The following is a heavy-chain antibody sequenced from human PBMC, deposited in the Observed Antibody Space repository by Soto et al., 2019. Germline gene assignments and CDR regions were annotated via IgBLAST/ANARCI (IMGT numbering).Heavy chain of an antibody. J-gene: IGHJ6*02. CDR3: ATVGRLGATGASTYGMDV. Sequence: EVQLIQSGTEVKKPGATVKISCKVSGYTFTDYYIHWVQQAPGKGLEWMGLVDAEDGETIYAEKFQGQVTITADTSTDTAYMELSSLRSEDTAVYYCATVGRLGATGASTYGMDVWGQGTTVTVSS. CDR2: VDAEDGET. CDR1: GYTFTDYY. D-gene: IGHD1-26*01. V-gene: IGHV1-69-2*01.